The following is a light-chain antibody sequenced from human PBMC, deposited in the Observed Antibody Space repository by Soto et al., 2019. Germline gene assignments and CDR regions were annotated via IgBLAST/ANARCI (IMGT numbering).Light chain of an antibody. CDR3: QQANSFPRT. J-gene: IGKJ1*01. CDR1: QAISTW. V-gene: IGKV1D-12*01. Sequence: DIQMTQSPSSVSASVGDGVAITCRASQAISTWLAWYQQKPGKAPKLLIYAASNLQTGVPSRFSGSGSGTDFTLTISILQPEDFATYYCQQANSFPRTFGQGTKVEIK. CDR2: AAS.